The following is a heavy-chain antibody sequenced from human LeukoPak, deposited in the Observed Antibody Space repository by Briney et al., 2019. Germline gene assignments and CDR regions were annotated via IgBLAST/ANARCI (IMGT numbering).Heavy chain of an antibody. CDR1: GGSISNSNW. CDR2: IYHSGST. D-gene: IGHD6-19*01. Sequence: SETLSLTCAVSGGSISNSNWWSGVRRPPGKGLEWIGEIYHSGSTNYNPSLKRRVTISVDKSKNQFSLKLSSVTAADTAVYYCAREVAVAGTNYFDYWGQGTLVTVSS. V-gene: IGHV4-4*02. CDR3: AREVAVAGTNYFDY. J-gene: IGHJ4*02.